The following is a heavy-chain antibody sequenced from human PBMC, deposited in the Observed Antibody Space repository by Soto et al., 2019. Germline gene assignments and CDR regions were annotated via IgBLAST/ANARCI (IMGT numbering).Heavy chain of an antibody. CDR3: ARDSNKGTSSLELRMEHYYYYGRYA. CDR2: IYTSVST. Sequence: QLQLQESGPGLVKPSETLSLTCTVSGGSISCFSWSWIRQPAWKGLELIGSIYTSVSTDYNPSLKSRLPMSVDEAKNQFAVKWTSVTAADTAVYECARDSNKGTSSLELRMEHYYYYGRYAWGQGTTVTLSS. D-gene: IGHD6-6*01. CDR1: GGSISCFS. J-gene: IGHJ6*02. V-gene: IGHV4-4*07.